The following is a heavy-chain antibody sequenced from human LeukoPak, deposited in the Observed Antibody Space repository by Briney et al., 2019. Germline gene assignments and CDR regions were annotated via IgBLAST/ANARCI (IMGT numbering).Heavy chain of an antibody. Sequence: GGSLRLSCAASGFTFSSYWMSWVRQAPGKGLEWVANIKQDGSEKYYVDSVKGRFTISRDNAKNSLYLHMNSLRAEDTAVYYCARRSRGGSSSPNWFDPWGQGTLVTVSS. D-gene: IGHD6-6*01. V-gene: IGHV3-7*01. J-gene: IGHJ5*02. CDR1: GFTFSSYW. CDR2: IKQDGSEK. CDR3: ARRSRGGSSSPNWFDP.